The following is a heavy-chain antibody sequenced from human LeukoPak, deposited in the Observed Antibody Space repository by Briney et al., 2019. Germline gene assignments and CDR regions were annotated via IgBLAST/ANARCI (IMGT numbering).Heavy chain of an antibody. CDR3: AREYSGFDY. CDR1: GDPITSHSDY. D-gene: IGHD5-12*01. J-gene: IGHJ4*02. V-gene: IGHV4-61*08. CDR2: SYHSGSN. Sequence: SETLSLTCTVSGDPITSHSDYKWTWIRQPPGKGLEWLGYSYHSGSNNYNPSLKSRVTISVDTSKNQFSLKLTSVTAADTAIYYCAREYSGFDYWGQGTLVTVSS.